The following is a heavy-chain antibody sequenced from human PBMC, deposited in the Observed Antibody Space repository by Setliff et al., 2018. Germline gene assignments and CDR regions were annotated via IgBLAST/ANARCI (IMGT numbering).Heavy chain of an antibody. CDR1: GYSLTRYY. Sequence: ASVKVSCKASGYSLTRYYMHWVRQAPGQGLEWMGIINPGGGSASYAEKFQGRVTMTRDTSTSTFYMEVNILRSDDTAVYYRARGGMAAANRKGVFEYWGQGTLVTVS. D-gene: IGHD6-13*01. CDR2: INPGGGSA. J-gene: IGHJ4*02. CDR3: ARGGMAAANRKGVFEY. V-gene: IGHV1-46*01.